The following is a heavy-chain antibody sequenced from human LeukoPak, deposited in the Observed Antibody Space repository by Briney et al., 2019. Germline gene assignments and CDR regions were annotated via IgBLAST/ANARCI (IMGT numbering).Heavy chain of an antibody. D-gene: IGHD2-21*01. Sequence: GGSLRLSCVASGVSFGNYAMSWVRQAPGKGLQWGSQISGTGGATWYAGFARDRFTISRDNSKKTLYLQMSGLRVEDTAMYYCVKDPRDTYGTNWFVSWGQGTLLIVSS. CDR3: VKDPRDTYGTNWFVS. CDR2: ISGTGGAT. CDR1: GVSFGNYA. V-gene: IGHV3-23*01. J-gene: IGHJ5*01.